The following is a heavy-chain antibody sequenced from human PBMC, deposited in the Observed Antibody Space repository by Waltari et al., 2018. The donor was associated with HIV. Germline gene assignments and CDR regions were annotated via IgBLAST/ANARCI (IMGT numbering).Heavy chain of an antibody. CDR1: GFTFSSYG. Sequence: QVQLVESGGGVVQPGGSLRLPCAASGFTFSSYGMHWVRPAPGKGLEWVAFIRYDGSNKYYADSVKGRFTISRDNSKNTLYLQMNSLRAEDTAVYYCATGWYSSGWGFDYWGQGTLVTVSS. CDR2: IRYDGSNK. CDR3: ATGWYSSGWGFDY. D-gene: IGHD6-19*01. J-gene: IGHJ4*02. V-gene: IGHV3-30*02.